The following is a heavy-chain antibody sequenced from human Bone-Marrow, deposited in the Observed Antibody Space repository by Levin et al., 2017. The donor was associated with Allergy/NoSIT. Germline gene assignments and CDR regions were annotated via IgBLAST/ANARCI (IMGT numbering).Heavy chain of an antibody. J-gene: IGHJ4*02. CDR1: GDTFTDYF. CDR2: INPNSGEP. V-gene: IGHV1-2*02. CDR3: ACGQYDSSGYYSFFDY. Sequence: ASVKVSCKASGDTFTDYFIHWVRQAPGQGLEWMGWINPNSGEPKYALKFQGRVTMTRGTSLNTTYMELSSLRSDDTAVYFCACGQYDSSGYYSFFDYWGQGTLVTVSS. D-gene: IGHD3-22*01.